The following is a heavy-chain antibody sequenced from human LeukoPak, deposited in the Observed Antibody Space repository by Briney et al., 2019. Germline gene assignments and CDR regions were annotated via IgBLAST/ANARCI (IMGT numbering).Heavy chain of an antibody. CDR1: GGSFSGYY. Sequence: SETLSLTCAVYGGSFSGYYWSWIRQPPGKGLEWIGEINHSGSTNYNPSLKSRVTISVDTSKNQFSLKLGSVTAADTAVYYCARRNQTALYYFDYWGQGTLVTVSS. D-gene: IGHD1-14*01. CDR3: ARRNQTALYYFDY. CDR2: INHSGST. J-gene: IGHJ4*02. V-gene: IGHV4-34*01.